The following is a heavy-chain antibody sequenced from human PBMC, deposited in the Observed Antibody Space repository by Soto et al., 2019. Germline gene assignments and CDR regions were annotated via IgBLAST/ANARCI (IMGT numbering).Heavy chain of an antibody. CDR2: IYYSGST. Sequence: PSETLSLTCTVSGGSISSGGYYWSWIRQHPGKGLEWIGYIYYSGSTYYNPSLKSRVTISVDTSKNQFSLKLSSVTAADTAVYYCASSMVRGANGGGFDPWGQGTLVTVSS. D-gene: IGHD3-10*01. J-gene: IGHJ5*02. CDR3: ASSMVRGANGGGFDP. V-gene: IGHV4-31*03. CDR1: GGSISSGGYY.